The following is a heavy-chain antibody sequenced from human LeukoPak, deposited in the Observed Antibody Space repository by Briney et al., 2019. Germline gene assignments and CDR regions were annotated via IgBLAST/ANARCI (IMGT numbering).Heavy chain of an antibody. V-gene: IGHV5-51*01. CDR1: GYSFTSYW. D-gene: IGHD3-10*01. Sequence: GESLKISCKGSGYSFTSYWICWVRQMPGKLLEWMGIIYPGDSDTRYSPSLQGQVTISADKSISTAYLQWSSLKASDTAMYYCARLIELWFGEGGFSDYWGQGTLVTVSS. CDR3: ARLIELWFGEGGFSDY. J-gene: IGHJ4*02. CDR2: IYPGDSDT.